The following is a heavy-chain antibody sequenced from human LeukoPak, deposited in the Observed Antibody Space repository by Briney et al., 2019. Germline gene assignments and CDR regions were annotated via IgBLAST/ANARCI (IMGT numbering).Heavy chain of an antibody. CDR3: PSGPKGTGWASDI. CDR2: ISSSSSYI. J-gene: IGHJ3*02. D-gene: IGHD1-14*01. CDR1: GFTFSSYS. V-gene: IGHV3-21*01. Sequence: GGSLRLSCAASGFTFSSYSMNWVRQAPGKGLEWVSSISSSSSYIYYADPVKGRFTISRDNAKNSLYLQMNSLRAEDTAVYYCPSGPKGTGWASDIWGQGTMVTVSS.